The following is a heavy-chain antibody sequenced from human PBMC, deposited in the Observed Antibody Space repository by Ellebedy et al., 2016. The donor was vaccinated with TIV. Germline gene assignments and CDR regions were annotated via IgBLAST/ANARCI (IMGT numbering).Heavy chain of an antibody. CDR3: ARGPTWIQLWSKQKDWFDP. J-gene: IGHJ5*02. CDR2: VYHTGST. CDR1: GYSINSGYF. V-gene: IGHV4-38-2*01. D-gene: IGHD5-18*01. Sequence: SETLSLTCGVSGYSINSGYFWGWIRPPQGKGLEWIGTVYHTGSTYYNPSLESRVTISVDTSKNQFSLNLNSVTAADRAVYYCARGPTWIQLWSKQKDWFDPWGQGTLVTVSS.